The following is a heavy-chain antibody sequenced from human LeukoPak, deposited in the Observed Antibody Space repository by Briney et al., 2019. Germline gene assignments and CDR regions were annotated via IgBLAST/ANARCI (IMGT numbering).Heavy chain of an antibody. CDR2: ISASGANT. J-gene: IGHJ4*02. Sequence: GGSLRLSCAASGFTFSFAAMTWVRQGQEKGLEWLSFISASGANTYYADSVKGRFTISRDDSRNTVYLQMNSLRADDTALYYCAKDIQGANWGQGTLVTVSP. V-gene: IGHV3-23*01. CDR1: GFTFSFAA. D-gene: IGHD5-18*01. CDR3: AKDIQGAN.